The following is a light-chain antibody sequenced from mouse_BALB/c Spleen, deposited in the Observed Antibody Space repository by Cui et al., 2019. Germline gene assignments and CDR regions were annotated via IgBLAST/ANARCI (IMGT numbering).Light chain of an antibody. V-gene: IGKV4-80*01. CDR1: SSLTY. CDR3: HQWSSYPWT. Sequence: QILLTQSPAILSASIGEGITLTCSGSSSLTYVHWYQQKSGNSPKLLIYSTSNLASGVPSRFSGSGSGTFYSLTISSVEAEDAADYYCHQWSSYPWTFGGGTKLEIK. CDR2: STS. J-gene: IGKJ1*01.